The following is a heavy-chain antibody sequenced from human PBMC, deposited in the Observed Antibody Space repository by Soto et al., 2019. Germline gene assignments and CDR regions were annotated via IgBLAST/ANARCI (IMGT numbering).Heavy chain of an antibody. V-gene: IGHV4-59*08. Sequence: SETLSLTCTVSGGSISSYYWSWIRQPPGKGLEWIGYIYYSGSTNYNPSLKSRVTISVDTSKNQFSLKLSSVTAADTAVYYCARQAVVVVAATRFGWFDPWGQGTVVTVSS. CDR1: GGSISSYY. CDR3: ARQAVVVVAATRFGWFDP. J-gene: IGHJ5*02. CDR2: IYYSGST. D-gene: IGHD2-15*01.